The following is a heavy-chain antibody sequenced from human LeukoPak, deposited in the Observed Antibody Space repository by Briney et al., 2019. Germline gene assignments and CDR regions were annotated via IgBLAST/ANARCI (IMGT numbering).Heavy chain of an antibody. CDR2: ISYDGSNE. D-gene: IGHD3-10*01. CDR3: ARPIDNGSGSYYFDY. Sequence: GRSLRLSCAASGFTFSYYAMHWVRQAPGKGLEWVAVISYDGSNEYYADCVKGRFTISRDNSKNTLSLQMNTLRPEDTAVYYCARPIDNGSGSYYFDYWGQGTLVTVSS. J-gene: IGHJ4*02. CDR1: GFTFSYYA. V-gene: IGHV3-30-3*01.